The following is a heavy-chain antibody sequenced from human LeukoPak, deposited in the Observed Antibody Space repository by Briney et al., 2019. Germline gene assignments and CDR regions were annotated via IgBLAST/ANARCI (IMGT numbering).Heavy chain of an antibody. Sequence: SETLSLTCTVSGGSISSSSYYWGWIRQPPGKGLEWIGTIYYNGSTYYNPSLKSRVTMSVDTSKNQFSLKLSSVTAADTAVYYCARTRGSGSYSYYFDYWGQGTLVTVSS. CDR1: GGSISSSSYY. CDR2: IYYNGST. J-gene: IGHJ4*02. CDR3: ARTRGSGSYSYYFDY. D-gene: IGHD1-26*01. V-gene: IGHV4-39*01.